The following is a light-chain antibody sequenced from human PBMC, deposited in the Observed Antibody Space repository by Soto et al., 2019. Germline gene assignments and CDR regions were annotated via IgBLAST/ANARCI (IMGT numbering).Light chain of an antibody. V-gene: IGKV3-20*01. J-gene: IGKJ1*01. CDR3: QQYGSSPWT. CDR1: QSVSSY. CDR2: GAS. Sequence: EIVMTQSPATLSVSPGERATLSCRASQSVSSYLAWYQQKPGQAPRLLIYGASSRATGIPDRFSGSGSGTDFTLTISRLEPEDFAVYYCQQYGSSPWTFAQGTKVDI.